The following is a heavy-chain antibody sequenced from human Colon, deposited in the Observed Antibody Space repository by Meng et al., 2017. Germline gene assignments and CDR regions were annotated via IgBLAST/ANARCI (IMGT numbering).Heavy chain of an antibody. CDR2: IHSSGST. CDR3: ARYVFDSSSLYSNWFDP. D-gene: IGHD3-22*01. J-gene: IGHJ5*02. Sequence: QVHLQESGPGLGKTAQSVALTGTDAGGSISSGDYDWSWLRQHPGEGLEWIGYIHSSGSTYYNPSLRRRVMVSLDTSKNQFSLRLSSVTAADTAIYYCARYVFDSSSLYSNWFDPWGQGTLVTVSS. V-gene: IGHV4-31*03. CDR1: GGSISSGDYD.